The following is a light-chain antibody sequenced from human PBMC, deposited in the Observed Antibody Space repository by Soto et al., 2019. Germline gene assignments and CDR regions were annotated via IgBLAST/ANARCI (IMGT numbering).Light chain of an antibody. V-gene: IGKV1-39*01. CDR1: QSISSN. J-gene: IGKJ1*01. CDR3: QQRYSTPLT. CDR2: AAS. Sequence: DIQMTQSPSSLSASVGDRVTITCRASQSISSNFNWYQQKAGKAPKLLIYAASRLQSGFPSMFSSSGSGRDLTLRITRRQPEDVGTYFCQQRYSTPLTFGQGTNVEIK.